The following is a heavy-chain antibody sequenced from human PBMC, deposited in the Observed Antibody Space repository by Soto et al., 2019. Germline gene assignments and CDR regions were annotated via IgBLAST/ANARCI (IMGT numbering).Heavy chain of an antibody. CDR3: ARPGDSSGYYPFDY. CDR1: GGSISSYY. CDR2: IYYSGST. J-gene: IGHJ4*02. V-gene: IGHV4-59*08. D-gene: IGHD3-22*01. Sequence: QVQLQESGPGLVKPSETLSLTCTVSGGSISSYYWSWIRQPPGKGLEWVGYIYYSGSTNYNPSPTSRVTLSVDTSKNRFPLKLSSVTAADTAVYYCARPGDSSGYYPFDYWGQGALVTVSS.